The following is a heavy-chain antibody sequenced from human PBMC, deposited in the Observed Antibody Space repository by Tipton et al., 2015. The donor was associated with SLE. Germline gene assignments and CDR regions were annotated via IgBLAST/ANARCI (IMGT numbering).Heavy chain of an antibody. CDR3: ARGGLGVSYYYYMDV. J-gene: IGHJ6*03. CDR1: SGSISTYH. CDR2: IHHSGSI. Sequence: TLSLTCTISSGSISTYHWSWLRQPPGKGLEWIGYIHHSGSINYNPSLRSQVTMSMDTSKNQFSLRLSSVTAADTAVYYCARGGLGVSYYYYMDVWGKGTTVTVSS. D-gene: IGHD1-26*01. V-gene: IGHV4-59*08.